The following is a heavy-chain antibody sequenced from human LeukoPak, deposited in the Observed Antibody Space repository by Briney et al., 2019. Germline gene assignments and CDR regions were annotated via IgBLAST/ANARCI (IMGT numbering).Heavy chain of an antibody. CDR3: TIRGGITMINGGFYYFDY. J-gene: IGHJ4*02. V-gene: IGHV3-23*01. D-gene: IGHD3-22*01. CDR1: GFTFSSHG. CDR2: ISPSGGIT. Sequence: GGSLRLSCAASGFTFSSHGMNWVRQAPGKGLEWVSGISPSGGITYYTDSVKGRFTISRDNSKNTVSLQMNSLRGEDTAVYYCTIRGGITMINGGFYYFDYWGQGTLVTVSS.